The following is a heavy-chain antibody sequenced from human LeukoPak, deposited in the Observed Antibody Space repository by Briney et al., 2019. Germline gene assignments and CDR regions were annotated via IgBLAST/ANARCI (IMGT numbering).Heavy chain of an antibody. Sequence: SSQTLSLTCTVSGGSIRSGDYYWSWIRQPPGKGLEWIVYIYYSGSTYNNPARKSRVTITVDTSKNQFSLKLSSVTAADTAVYCCARATWELLHFDYWGQGTLVTVSS. CDR2: IYYSGST. CDR1: GGSIRSGDYY. D-gene: IGHD1-26*01. J-gene: IGHJ4*02. V-gene: IGHV4-30-4*08. CDR3: ARATWELLHFDY.